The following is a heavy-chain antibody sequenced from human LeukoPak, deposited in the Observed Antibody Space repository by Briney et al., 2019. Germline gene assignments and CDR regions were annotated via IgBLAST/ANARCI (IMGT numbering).Heavy chain of an antibody. Sequence: SETLSLTCTVSSGSISNSDYYWAWIRQPPGRGLEWIGTIYYSGPTYYNPSLKSRVTISVDTSKNQFSLKLSSVTAADTAVYYCARIGGSIGWYYFDYWGLGTRVTVSS. CDR1: SGSISNSDYY. D-gene: IGHD6-19*01. CDR3: ARIGGSIGWYYFDY. CDR2: IYYSGPT. J-gene: IGHJ4*02. V-gene: IGHV4-39*01.